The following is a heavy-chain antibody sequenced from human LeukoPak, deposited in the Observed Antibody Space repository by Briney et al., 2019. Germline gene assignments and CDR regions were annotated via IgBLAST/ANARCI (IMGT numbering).Heavy chain of an antibody. Sequence: SETLSLTCTVSGGSISSSSYYWGWIRQPPGKGLEWIGSIYYSGSTYYNPSLKSRVTISVDTSKNQFSLKLSSVTAADTAVYYCARGGRTYYDFWSGYYLLDYWGQGTLVTVSS. V-gene: IGHV4-39*07. J-gene: IGHJ4*02. CDR3: ARGGRTYYDFWSGYYLLDY. CDR1: GGSISSSSYY. D-gene: IGHD3-3*01. CDR2: IYYSGST.